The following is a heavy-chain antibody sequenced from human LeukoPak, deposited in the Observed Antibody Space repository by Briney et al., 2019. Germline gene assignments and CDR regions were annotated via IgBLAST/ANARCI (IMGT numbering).Heavy chain of an antibody. D-gene: IGHD1-26*01. J-gene: IGHJ4*02. CDR1: GFTFSSYN. Sequence: GGSLRLSCAASGFTFSSYNMNWVRQAPGKGLEWVSYISSSSSTIYYADSVKGRFTISRDNAKNSLYLQMNSLRAEDTAVYYCARDKVGLDYWGQGTLVTVSS. V-gene: IGHV3-48*04. CDR2: ISSSSSTI. CDR3: ARDKVGLDY.